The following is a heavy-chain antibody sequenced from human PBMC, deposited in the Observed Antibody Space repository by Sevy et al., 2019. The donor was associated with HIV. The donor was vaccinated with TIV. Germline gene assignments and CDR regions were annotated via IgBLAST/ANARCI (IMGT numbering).Heavy chain of an antibody. CDR3: ARGRWFVRGVIYWFDP. D-gene: IGHD3-10*01. V-gene: IGHV4-34*01. CDR2: INHSGST. J-gene: IGHJ5*02. CDR1: GGSFSGYY. Sequence: PSETLSLTCAVYGGSFSGYYWSWIRQPPGKGLEWIGEINHSGSTNYNPSLKSRVTISVDTSKNQFSLKLSSVTAADTAVYYCARGRWFVRGVIYWFDPWGQGTLVTVSS.